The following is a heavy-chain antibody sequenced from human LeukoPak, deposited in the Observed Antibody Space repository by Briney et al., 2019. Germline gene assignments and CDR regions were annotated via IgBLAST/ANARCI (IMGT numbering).Heavy chain of an antibody. D-gene: IGHD3-10*01. CDR2: IFYSGST. J-gene: IGHJ6*02. CDR3: ARTGYYGSGSSYYYGMDV. V-gene: IGHV4-59*08. CDR1: GGXISSYY. Sequence: PSETLSLTCTVSGGXISSYYCSWIRQPPGKGLEWIGYIFYSGSTNYNPSLESRVTISLDTSKNQFSLKLNSVTAADTAVYYCARTGYYGSGSSYYYGMDVWGQGTTVTVSS.